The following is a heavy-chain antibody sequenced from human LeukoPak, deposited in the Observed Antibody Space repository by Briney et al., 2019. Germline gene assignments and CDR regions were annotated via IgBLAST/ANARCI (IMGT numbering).Heavy chain of an antibody. CDR2: ISWNSGSI. J-gene: IGHJ4*02. CDR3: AKDRELRNQWLQLTHDY. D-gene: IGHD5-24*01. Sequence: GGSLRLSCAASGFTFDDYAMHWVRQAPGKGLEWVSGISWNSGSIGYADSVKGRFTIFRDNAKNSLYLQMNSLRAEDTALYYCAKDRELRNQWLQLTHDYWGQGTLVSVSS. CDR1: GFTFDDYA. V-gene: IGHV3-9*01.